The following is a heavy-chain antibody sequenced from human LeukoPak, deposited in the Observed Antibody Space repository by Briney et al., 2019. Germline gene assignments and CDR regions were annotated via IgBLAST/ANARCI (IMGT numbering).Heavy chain of an antibody. D-gene: IGHD1-26*01. Sequence: GGSLRLSCAASGFMFSSYWMSWVRQAPEKGLEWVANIKEDGSEKYYVDSVKGRFTISRDNAKNSLYLQMNSLRAEDTAIYYCARDKGVVGTLAPWGQGTLVTVSS. V-gene: IGHV3-7*01. CDR2: IKEDGSEK. J-gene: IGHJ5*02. CDR1: GFMFSSYW. CDR3: ARDKGVVGTLAP.